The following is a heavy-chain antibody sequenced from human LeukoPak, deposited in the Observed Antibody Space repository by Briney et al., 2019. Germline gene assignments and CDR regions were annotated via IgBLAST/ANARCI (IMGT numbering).Heavy chain of an antibody. V-gene: IGHV3-33*06. CDR1: GFTFSSYG. CDR2: IWYDGSNK. Sequence: GGSLRLSCAASGFTFSSYGMHWVRQAPGKGLGWVAVIWYDGSNKYYADSVKGRFTISRDNSKNTLYLQMNSLRAEDTAVYYCAKDVGIAVAGTHGWFDPWGQGTLVTVSS. D-gene: IGHD6-19*01. J-gene: IGHJ5*02. CDR3: AKDVGIAVAGTHGWFDP.